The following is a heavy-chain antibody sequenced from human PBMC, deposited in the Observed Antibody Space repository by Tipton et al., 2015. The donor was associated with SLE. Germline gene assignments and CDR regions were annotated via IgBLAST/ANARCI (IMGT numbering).Heavy chain of an antibody. CDR2: IYTSGST. V-gene: IGHV4-61*02. J-gene: IGHJ4*02. D-gene: IGHD3-3*01. CDR3: ASYDSLGY. CDR1: GGSISSGSYY. Sequence: LRLSCTVSGGSISSGSYYWSWIRQPAGKGLEWIGRIYTSGSTNYNPSLKSRVTISVDTSKNQSSLKLSSVTAADTAVYYCASYDSLGYWGQGTLVTVSS.